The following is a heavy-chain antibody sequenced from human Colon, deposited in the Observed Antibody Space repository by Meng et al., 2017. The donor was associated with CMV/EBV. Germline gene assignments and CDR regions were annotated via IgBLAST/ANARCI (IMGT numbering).Heavy chain of an antibody. CDR2: INPISGGT. J-gene: IGHJ4*02. D-gene: IGHD3-3*01. V-gene: IGHV1-2*06. Sequence: SCKGSGFTFSAYYRHWVRQAPGQGLEWVGRINPISGGTTYAQKFKGRVTLTRDTSISTDYMEVGSLTSDDTAVYFCARELESGGLDYWGQGTLVTVSS. CDR1: GFTFSAYY. CDR3: ARELESGGLDY.